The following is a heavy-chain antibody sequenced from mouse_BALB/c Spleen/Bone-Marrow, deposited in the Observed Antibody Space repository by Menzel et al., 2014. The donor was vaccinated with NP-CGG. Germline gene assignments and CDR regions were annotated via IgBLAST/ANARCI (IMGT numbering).Heavy chain of an antibody. CDR2: IFPGDGST. D-gene: IGHD2-3*01. V-gene: IGHV1S56*01. CDR3: ASYYDGVMDY. CDR1: GYTFTSYD. J-gene: IGHJ4*01. Sequence: QVHVKQSGAELVKPGASVKLSCKASGYTFTSYDINWVRQRPEQGLEWIGRIFPGDGSTKYNEKFKGKATLTTDKSSSTAYMQLSRLTSEDSAVYFCASYYDGVMDYWGQGTSVTVSS.